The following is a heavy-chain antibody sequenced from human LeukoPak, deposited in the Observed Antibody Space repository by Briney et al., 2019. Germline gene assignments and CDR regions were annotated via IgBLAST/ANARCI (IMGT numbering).Heavy chain of an antibody. CDR2: IRYDGSKK. J-gene: IGHJ5*02. D-gene: IGHD3-10*01. Sequence: GGSLRLSCAASGFTFSSYGMNWVRQAPGKGLEWVAFIRYDGSKKYSADSVKGRFTISRDNSKNTLYLQMNSLRAEDTAVYYCARDPLDYYGSGTFDPWGQGTLVTVSS. CDR3: ARDPLDYYGSGTFDP. CDR1: GFTFSSYG. V-gene: IGHV3-30*02.